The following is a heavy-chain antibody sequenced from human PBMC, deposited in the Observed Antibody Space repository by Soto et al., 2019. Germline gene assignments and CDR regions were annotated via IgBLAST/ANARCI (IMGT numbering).Heavy chain of an antibody. D-gene: IGHD3-9*01. Sequence: SETLSLTCTVSGGAISSYYWRWIRQPPGKRLEWIGCIYYRGNTYYNPSHQTRVTISLDKSKSQFSLKLNSVTAADSAVYFCARLEGLATISYYFDFWGQGALVTVSS. CDR3: ARLEGLATISYYFDF. V-gene: IGHV4-59*08. CDR2: IYYRGNT. CDR1: GGAISSYY. J-gene: IGHJ4*02.